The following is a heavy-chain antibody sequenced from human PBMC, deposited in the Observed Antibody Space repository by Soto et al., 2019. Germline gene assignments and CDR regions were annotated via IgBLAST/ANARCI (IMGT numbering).Heavy chain of an antibody. CDR1: GFTFINYA. V-gene: IGHV3-23*01. CDR3: ARKVVGSTSRPDYWYFDL. Sequence: EVQLLESGGDSVQPGGSVRLSCAGSGFTFINYAMNWVRQAPGKGLEWVSTISGGGDATFFADSVRGRFTFSRDNSKNTVTLQMTSLGVDDTAGYYCARKVVGSTSRPDYWYFDLWGRGTLVTVSS. CDR2: ISGGGDAT. J-gene: IGHJ2*01. D-gene: IGHD2-21*01.